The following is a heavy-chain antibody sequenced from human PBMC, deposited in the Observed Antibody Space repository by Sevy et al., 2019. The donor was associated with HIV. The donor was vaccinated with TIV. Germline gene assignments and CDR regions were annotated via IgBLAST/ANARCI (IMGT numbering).Heavy chain of an antibody. J-gene: IGHJ4*02. V-gene: IGHV2-5*02. CDR1: GFSFSTSGVG. D-gene: IGHD3-9*01. CDR2: IYWDGDT. Sequence: SGPTLVNPTQTLTLTCTFSGFSFSTSGVGVGWIRQPPGKAPEWLAMIYWDGDTRYRPSLMNRLSITKDTSKDHVVLRMANMEPVDTCAYYCAKRRSKGITITEFDYWGQGTLVTLSS. CDR3: AKRRSKGITITEFDY.